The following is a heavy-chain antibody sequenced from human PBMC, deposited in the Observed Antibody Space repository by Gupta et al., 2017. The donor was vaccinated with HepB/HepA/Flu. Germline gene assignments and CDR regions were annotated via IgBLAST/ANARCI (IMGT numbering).Heavy chain of an antibody. CDR1: GFTFSDYS. Sequence: QVQLVESGGGLVKPGGSLRLSCAASGFTFSDYSMRWIRQAPGKGREWGSDISSSGSTRYYGDSVKGRFTSARDNAKNSMYLQMNSMRAEDTAVYYWARVQTQLGIAAAGTGNYYYYMDVGGKGTTVTVSS. CDR2: ISSSGSTR. J-gene: IGHJ6*03. V-gene: IGHV3-11*04. D-gene: IGHD6-13*01. CDR3: ARVQTQLGIAAAGTGNYYYYMDV.